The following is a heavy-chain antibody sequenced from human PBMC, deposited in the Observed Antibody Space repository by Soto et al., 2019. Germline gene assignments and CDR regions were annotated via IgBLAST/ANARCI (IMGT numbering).Heavy chain of an antibody. CDR2: IIPIFGTA. J-gene: IGHJ3*02. CDR3: ARGAAQFGLGPHAFDI. Sequence: QVQLVQSGAEVKKPGSSVKVSCKASGGTFSSYAISWVRQAPGQGLEWMGGIIPIFGTANYAQKFQGRVTITADESTSTSYMELSSLRSEDTAVYYCARGAAQFGLGPHAFDIWGQGTMVTVSS. D-gene: IGHD6-6*01. CDR1: GGTFSSYA. V-gene: IGHV1-69*01.